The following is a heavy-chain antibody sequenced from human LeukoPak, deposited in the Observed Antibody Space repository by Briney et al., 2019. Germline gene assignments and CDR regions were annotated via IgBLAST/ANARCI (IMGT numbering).Heavy chain of an antibody. CDR3: ARGLPTGHRYYGSGSYYIN. J-gene: IGHJ4*02. Sequence: SETLSLTCTVSGVSISSYYWRWIRQPAGKGLEWIGRIYTSGSTNYNPSPKSRVTMSVSTSKNQFSLMQSYVPAADTAAFYCARGLPTGHRYYGSGSYYINWGQGTLVTVSS. V-gene: IGHV4-4*07. CDR2: IYTSGST. CDR1: GVSISSYY. D-gene: IGHD3-10*01.